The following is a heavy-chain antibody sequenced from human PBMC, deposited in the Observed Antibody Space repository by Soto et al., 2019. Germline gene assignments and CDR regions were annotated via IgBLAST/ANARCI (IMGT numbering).Heavy chain of an antibody. CDR3: ARTRDPISTVTTSRYFDL. D-gene: IGHD4-17*01. J-gene: IGHJ2*01. Sequence: QVQLQESGPGLVKPSETLSLTCTVSGGSISSYYWSWIRQPPGKGLEWIGYIYYSGSTNYNPSLKSRVTISVDTSKNQFSLKLSSVTAADTAVYYCARTRDPISTVTTSRYFDLWGRGTLVTVSS. CDR1: GGSISSYY. V-gene: IGHV4-59*08. CDR2: IYYSGST.